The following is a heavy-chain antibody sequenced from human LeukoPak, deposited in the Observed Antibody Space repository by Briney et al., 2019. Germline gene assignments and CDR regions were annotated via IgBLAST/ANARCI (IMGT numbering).Heavy chain of an antibody. J-gene: IGHJ6*02. CDR1: GFTFDYSA. V-gene: IGHV3-9*01. Sequence: GGSLRLSCTASGFTFDYSAMHWVRHAPGKGLEWVSGISWNSENMGYADSVKGRFTISRDNAKNSLYLQMNSLRLEDTALYFCAKDVSSTVFYYYGIDVWGQGATVTVSS. CDR2: ISWNSENM. CDR3: AKDVSSTVFYYYGIDV. D-gene: IGHD2-2*01.